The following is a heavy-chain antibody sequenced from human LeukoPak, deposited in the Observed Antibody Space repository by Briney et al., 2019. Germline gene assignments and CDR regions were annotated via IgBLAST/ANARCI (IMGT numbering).Heavy chain of an antibody. CDR1: GGSISSYY. CDR2: IYTSGST. V-gene: IGHV4-4*07. J-gene: IGHJ5*02. D-gene: IGHD2-2*01. Sequence: SETLSLTCTVSGGSISSYYWSWIRQPAGKGLEWIGRIYTSGSTNYNPSLKSRVIMSVDTSKNQFSLKLSSVTAADTAVYYCARDQCSSTSCYSSNWFDPWGQGTLVTVSS. CDR3: ARDQCSSTSCYSSNWFDP.